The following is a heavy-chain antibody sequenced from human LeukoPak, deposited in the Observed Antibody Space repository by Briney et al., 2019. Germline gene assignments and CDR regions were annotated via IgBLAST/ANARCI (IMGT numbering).Heavy chain of an antibody. Sequence: PSETLSLTCNVSGGSITTYYWSWIRQPPGKGLEWIGYIYYSGSTKYNPSLRSRVTISADASKNQFSLKLSSLTAADTAVYYCARQYSGDSRSPFFDYWGQGTLVTVSS. CDR3: ARQYSGDSRSPFFDY. D-gene: IGHD5-18*01. V-gene: IGHV4-59*01. CDR1: GGSITTYY. J-gene: IGHJ4*02. CDR2: IYYSGST.